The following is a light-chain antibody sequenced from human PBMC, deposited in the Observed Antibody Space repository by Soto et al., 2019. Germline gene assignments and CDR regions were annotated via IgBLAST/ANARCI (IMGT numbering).Light chain of an antibody. Sequence: EIVLTQSPATLSLSPGERATLSCRASQSVSSYLAWYQQKHGQAPRLLIYGASSRATGIPDRFSGSGSGTDFTLTISSLEPEDFAVYYCQQRSNWPLTFGGGTKVDIK. V-gene: IGKV3-11*01. J-gene: IGKJ4*01. CDR2: GAS. CDR1: QSVSSY. CDR3: QQRSNWPLT.